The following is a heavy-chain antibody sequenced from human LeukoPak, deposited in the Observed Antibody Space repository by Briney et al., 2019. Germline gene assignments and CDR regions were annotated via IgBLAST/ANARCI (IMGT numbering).Heavy chain of an antibody. J-gene: IGHJ5*02. CDR1: GYTFTGYY. V-gene: IGHV1-2*02. Sequence: ASVKVSCKASGYTFTGYYMHWVRQAPGQGLEWMGWIDPNSGGTNYAQKFQDTVTMTRDTSISTTYMELSRLRSDDTAVYYCAKSLAMIEVRSSFDPWGQGTLVTVSS. D-gene: IGHD3-22*01. CDR3: AKSLAMIEVRSSFDP. CDR2: IDPNSGGT.